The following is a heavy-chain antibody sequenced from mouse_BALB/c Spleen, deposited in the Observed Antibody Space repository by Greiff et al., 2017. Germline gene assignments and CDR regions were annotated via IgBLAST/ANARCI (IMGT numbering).Heavy chain of an antibody. CDR1: GFTFSSYA. V-gene: IGHV5-9-3*01. CDR2: ISSGGSYT. J-gene: IGHJ2*01. CDR3: ARHYRYDFDY. Sequence: DVHLVESGGGLVKPGGSLKLSCAASGFTFSSYAMSWVRQTPEKRLEWVATISSGGSYTYYPDSVKGRFTISRDNAKNTLYLQMSSLRSEDTAMYYCARHYRYDFDYWGQGTTLTVSS. D-gene: IGHD2-14*01.